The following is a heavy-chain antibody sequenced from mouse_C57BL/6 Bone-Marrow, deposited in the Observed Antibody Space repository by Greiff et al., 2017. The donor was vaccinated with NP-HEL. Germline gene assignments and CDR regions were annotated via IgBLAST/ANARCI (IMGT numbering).Heavy chain of an antibody. V-gene: IGHV1-9*01. CDR2: ILPGSGST. Sequence: VHLVESGAELMKPGASVKLSCKASGYTFTGYWIDWVKQRPGHGLEWIGEILPGSGSTNYNQKFKGKATFTVETSSNTAYMELSSLTTEDSAIYNCARCKQLRQPVWDMDYWGQGTSVTVSS. CDR3: ARCKQLRQPVWDMDY. J-gene: IGHJ4*01. D-gene: IGHD3-2*02. CDR1: GYTFTGYW.